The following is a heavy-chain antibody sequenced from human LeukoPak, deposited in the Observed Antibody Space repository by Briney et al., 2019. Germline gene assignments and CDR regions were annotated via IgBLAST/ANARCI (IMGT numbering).Heavy chain of an antibody. V-gene: IGHV1-2*02. CDR3: ARELRHGSGSSNYYYYGMDV. Sequence: ASVKVSCKASGYTFTSYGISWVRQAPGQGLEWMGWINPNSGGTNYAQKFQGRVTMTRDTSISTAYMELSRLRSDDTAVYYCARELRHGSGSSNYYYYGMDVWGQGTTVTVSS. D-gene: IGHD3-10*01. CDR1: GYTFTSYG. J-gene: IGHJ6*02. CDR2: INPNSGGT.